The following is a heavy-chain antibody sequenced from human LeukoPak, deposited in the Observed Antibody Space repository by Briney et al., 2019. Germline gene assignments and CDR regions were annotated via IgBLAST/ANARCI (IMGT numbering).Heavy chain of an antibody. D-gene: IGHD3-10*02. V-gene: IGHV3-48*03. CDR2: ISSSSSTI. Sequence: GGCLRLSCAASGFTSSSYEMNWVPQAPRKGLEWVSYISSSSSTIYYAESVKSRFTISRDNAKNTLYLQMNSLRAENTAVYNCDELGISMIGGVWGKGTTVSISS. CDR3: DELGISMIGGV. J-gene: IGHJ6*04. CDR1: GFTSSSYE.